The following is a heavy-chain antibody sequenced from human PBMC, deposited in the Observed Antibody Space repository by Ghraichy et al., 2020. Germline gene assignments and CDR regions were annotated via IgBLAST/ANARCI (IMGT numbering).Heavy chain of an antibody. CDR3: ARGSRVVRFYYYDGMDV. Sequence: GGSLRLSCVGSGFPFSSYSFNWVRQSPGKGLEWVSYITGSGRTKSYADSVKGRFTISRANAQNSLYLQMNSLRDVDTAVYYCARGSRVVRFYYYDGMDVWGQGTTVTVSS. V-gene: IGHV3-48*02. J-gene: IGHJ6*02. CDR2: ITGSGRTK. CDR1: GFPFSSYS. D-gene: IGHD4-23*01.